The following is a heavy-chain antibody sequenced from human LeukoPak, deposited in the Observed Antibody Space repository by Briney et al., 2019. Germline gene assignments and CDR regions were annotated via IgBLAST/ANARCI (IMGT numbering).Heavy chain of an antibody. CDR1: THSVSTDYY. CDR2: IYHDGST. J-gene: IGHJ4*02. CDR3: ASKLTAVAGYFDC. Sequence: SETLSLTCTVSTHSVSTDYYWGWIRQPPGKGLEWIGNIYHDGSTYYNPSLKSRVTISVDKSKNQFSLKLSSVTAADTAVYYCASKLTAVAGYFDCWGQGTLVTVSS. D-gene: IGHD6-19*01. V-gene: IGHV4-38-2*02.